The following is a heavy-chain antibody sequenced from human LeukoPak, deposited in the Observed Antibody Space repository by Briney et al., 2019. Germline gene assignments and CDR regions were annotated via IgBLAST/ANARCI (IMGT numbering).Heavy chain of an antibody. V-gene: IGHV4-59*01. D-gene: IGHD2-2*01. CDR1: GGSISSYY. J-gene: IGHJ4*02. CDR3: ARVSRYCSSTSCSPFDY. CDR2: IYYSGST. Sequence: PSETLSLTCTVSGGSISSYYWSWIRQPPGKGLEWIGYIYYSGSTNYNPSLKSRVTISVDTSKNQFSLKLSSVTAADTAVYYCARVSRYCSSTSCSPFDYWGQGTLVTVSS.